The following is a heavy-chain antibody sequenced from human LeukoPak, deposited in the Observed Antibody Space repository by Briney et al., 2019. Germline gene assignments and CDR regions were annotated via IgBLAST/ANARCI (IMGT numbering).Heavy chain of an antibody. D-gene: IGHD5-18*01. CDR3: ARPRERGYSYMDV. V-gene: IGHV5-51*01. CDR2: IYPGDSDT. Sequence: GESLKISCKGSGYSFTSYWNGWVRQMPGKGLEWMGIIYPGDSDTRYSPSFQGQVTISADKSISTAYLQWSSLKASDTAMYYCARPRERGYSYMDVWGKGTTVTVSS. J-gene: IGHJ6*03. CDR1: GYSFTSYW.